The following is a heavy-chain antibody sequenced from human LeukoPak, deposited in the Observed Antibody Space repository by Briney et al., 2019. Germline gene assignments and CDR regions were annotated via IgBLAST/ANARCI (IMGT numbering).Heavy chain of an antibody. D-gene: IGHD4-11*01. CDR3: ALPYSTAPCYFVS. J-gene: IGHJ4*02. V-gene: IGHV5-51*01. CDR1: GYTFTSFW. CDR2: IYPGDSNT. Sequence: GESLRISCKGSGYTFTSFWIGWVRQMPGKGLEWMGNIYPGDSNTRYSPSFQGQVTISADKSITTAYLQWSSLKASDTAMYYCALPYSTAPCYFVSWGQGTLVTVSS.